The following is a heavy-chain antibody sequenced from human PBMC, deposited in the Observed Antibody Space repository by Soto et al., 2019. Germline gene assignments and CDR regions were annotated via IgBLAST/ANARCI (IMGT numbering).Heavy chain of an antibody. V-gene: IGHV1-3*01. CDR1: GNSFTTSA. CDR3: TSESAPWGFEH. CDR2: INAGNGYT. Sequence: QVQLVQSGSEVRKPGASVKISCEAPGNSFTTSAIHWVRQAPGQRPEWLGWINAGNGYTKYSQTFQGRVTITRDTSASTVYMELSSLKYEDPGVYYCTSESAPWGFEHWGQGTRVTVSS. D-gene: IGHD7-27*01. J-gene: IGHJ4*02.